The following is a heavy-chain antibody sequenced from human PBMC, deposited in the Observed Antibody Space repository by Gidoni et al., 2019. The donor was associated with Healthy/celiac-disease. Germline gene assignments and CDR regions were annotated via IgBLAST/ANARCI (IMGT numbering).Heavy chain of an antibody. J-gene: IGHJ4*02. CDR1: GGSFRGYY. D-gene: IGHD2-8*01. CDR3: ARGRGLMVYAIRTYYFDY. CDR2: INHSGST. Sequence: QVQLQQWGAGLLKPSETLSLTCPVYGGSFRGYYWSWIRQPPGKGLEWIGEINHSGSTNYNPSLKSRVTISVDTSKNQFSLKLSSVTAADTAVYYCARGRGLMVYAIRTYYFDYWGQGTLVTVSS. V-gene: IGHV4-34*01.